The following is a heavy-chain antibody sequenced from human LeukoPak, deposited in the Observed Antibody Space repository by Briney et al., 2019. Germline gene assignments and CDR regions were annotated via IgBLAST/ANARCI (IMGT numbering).Heavy chain of an antibody. CDR3: ARILWFGELFHSVFDY. Sequence: ASVKVSCKASGYTFTGYYMHWVRQAPGQGLEWMGWINPNSGGTNYAQKFQGRVTMTRDTSISTAYMELSRQRSDDTAVYYCARILWFGELFHSVFDYWGQGTLVTVSS. CDR2: INPNSGGT. D-gene: IGHD3-10*01. J-gene: IGHJ4*02. V-gene: IGHV1-2*02. CDR1: GYTFTGYY.